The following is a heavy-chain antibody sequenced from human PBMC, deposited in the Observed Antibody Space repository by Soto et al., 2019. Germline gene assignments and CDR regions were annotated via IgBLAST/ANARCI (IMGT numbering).Heavy chain of an antibody. CDR1: VYTFTSYG. CDR2: ISAYNGNT. V-gene: IGHV1-18*01. CDR3: ARGHIVVVPAAQGWFDP. Sequence: ASVKVSCKASVYTFTSYGISWVRQAPGQGLEWMGWISAYNGNTNYAQKLQGRVTMTTDTSTSTAHMELRSLRSDDTAVYYCARGHIVVVPAAQGWFDPWGQGTLVTVSS. J-gene: IGHJ5*02. D-gene: IGHD2-2*01.